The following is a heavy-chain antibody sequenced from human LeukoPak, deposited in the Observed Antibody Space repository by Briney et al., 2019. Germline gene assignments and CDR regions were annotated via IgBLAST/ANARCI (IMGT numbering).Heavy chain of an antibody. CDR1: GGSISSYY. V-gene: IGHV4-59*01. CDR2: IYYSGTT. Sequence: KPSETLSLTCTVSGGSISSYYWSWIRQPPGKGLEWIGYIYYSGTTNYNPSLKSRVTISVVTSKNQFSLKLSSVTAADTAVYYCARFTMVRGVIIPYFGYWGQGTLVTVSS. J-gene: IGHJ4*02. CDR3: ARFTMVRGVIIPYFGY. D-gene: IGHD3-10*01.